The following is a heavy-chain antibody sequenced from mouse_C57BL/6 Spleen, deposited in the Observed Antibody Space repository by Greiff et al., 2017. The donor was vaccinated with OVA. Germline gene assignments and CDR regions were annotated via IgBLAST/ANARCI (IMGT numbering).Heavy chain of an antibody. V-gene: IGHV14-3*01. CDR2: IDPANGNT. CDR1: GFTIPHTS. J-gene: IGHJ2*01. CDR3: ARGYYSNYRVYFDY. D-gene: IGHD2-5*01. Sequence: VQLQQSVAELVRPGASVKLSCTASGFTIPHTSMHWVQQRPAQGLEWIGRIDPANGNTKYAPKFQGKATITADTSSNTAYLQLSSLTSEDTAIYYCARGYYSNYRVYFDYWGQGTTLTVSS.